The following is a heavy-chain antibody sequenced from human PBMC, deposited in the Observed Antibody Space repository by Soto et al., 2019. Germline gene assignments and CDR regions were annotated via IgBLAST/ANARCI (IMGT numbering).Heavy chain of an antibody. CDR3: ARDYSGHGMDV. CDR1: GYTFTAYH. CDR2: INPNSGGA. V-gene: IGHV1-2*02. Sequence: SVKVSCKTSGYTFTAYHIHWVRQAPGQGLEWMGWINPNSGGANYAQKFEGRVTMTRDTSISTVYMELSRLGSDDTALYYCARDYSGHGMDVWGQGTTVTVSS. J-gene: IGHJ6*02. D-gene: IGHD1-26*01.